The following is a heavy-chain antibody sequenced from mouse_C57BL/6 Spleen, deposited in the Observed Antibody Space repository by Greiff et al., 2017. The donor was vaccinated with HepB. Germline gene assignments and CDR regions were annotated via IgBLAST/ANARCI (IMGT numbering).Heavy chain of an antibody. V-gene: IGHV14-4*01. CDR2: IDPENGDT. CDR3: TTPVITTGVRGEGNSLYMDY. Sequence: EVQLQQSGAELVRPGASVKLSCTASGFNIKDDYMHWVKQRPEQGLEWIGWIDPENGDTEYASKFQGKATITADTSSNTAYLQLSSLTSEDTAVYYCTTPVITTGVRGEGNSLYMDYWGQGTTLTVSS. D-gene: IGHD1-1*01. CDR1: GFNIKDDY. J-gene: IGHJ2*01.